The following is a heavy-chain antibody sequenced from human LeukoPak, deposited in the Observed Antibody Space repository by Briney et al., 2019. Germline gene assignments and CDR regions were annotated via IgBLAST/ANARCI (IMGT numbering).Heavy chain of an antibody. CDR3: AIPYCSGGSCYPYYFDY. V-gene: IGHV5-51*01. CDR2: IYPGDSDT. CDR1: GYSFTSYW. J-gene: IGHJ4*02. D-gene: IGHD2-15*01. Sequence: GESLKISCKGSGYSFTSYWIGWVRQMPGKSLEWMGIIYPGDSDTRYSPSFQGQVTISADKSISTAYLQWSSLKASDTAMYYCAIPYCSGGSCYPYYFDYWGQGTLVTVSS.